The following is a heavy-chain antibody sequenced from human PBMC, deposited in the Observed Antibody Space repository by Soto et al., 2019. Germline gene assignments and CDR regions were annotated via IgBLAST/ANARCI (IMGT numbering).Heavy chain of an antibody. CDR2: ISYDGSNK. V-gene: IGHV3-30*04. J-gene: IGHJ4*02. CDR1: GFTFSSYA. CDR3: ARDFKRIAAAGDY. D-gene: IGHD6-13*01. Sequence: GGSLRLSCAASGFTFSSYAMHWVRQAPGKGLKWVAVISYDGSNKYYADSVKGRFTISRDNSKNTLYLQMNSLRAEDTAVYYCARDFKRIAAAGDYWGQGTLVTVSS.